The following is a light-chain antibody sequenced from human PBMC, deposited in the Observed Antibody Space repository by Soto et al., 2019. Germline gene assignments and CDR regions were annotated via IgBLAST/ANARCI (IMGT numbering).Light chain of an antibody. V-gene: IGKV3-15*01. J-gene: IGKJ2*01. Sequence: EIVMTQSPVALSVSPGESAALSCRASQSVGRNFAWYQQRPGQAPRVLIYGTSTRATGVPARFSGSGSGTDLTLTISSLQSEDFAVYYCQQYNKWPYTFGQGTRLELK. CDR1: QSVGRN. CDR3: QQYNKWPYT. CDR2: GTS.